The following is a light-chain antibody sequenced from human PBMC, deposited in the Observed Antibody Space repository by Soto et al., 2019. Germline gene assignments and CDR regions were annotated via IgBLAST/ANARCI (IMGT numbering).Light chain of an antibody. J-gene: IGKJ1*01. Sequence: EIVFTQSPGTLSLSPGERATLSCRASQSVSSNYLTWYQQKPGQAPRLLIYGASSRATGIPDRFSGSGSGTDFTLTISRLEPEDFAVYYCQQYGSSQTFGQGTKVDIK. CDR1: QSVSSNY. CDR3: QQYGSSQT. V-gene: IGKV3-20*01. CDR2: GAS.